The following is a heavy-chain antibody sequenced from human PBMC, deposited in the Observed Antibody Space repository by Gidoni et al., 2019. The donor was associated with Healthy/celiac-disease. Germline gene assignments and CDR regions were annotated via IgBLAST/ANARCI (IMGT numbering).Heavy chain of an antibody. CDR2: ISGSGGST. Sequence: EVQLLESGGGLVQPGGALRLSCAASGFTFSSYAMSWVRQAPGQGLGWVSAISGSGGSTYYADSVKGRFTISRDNSKNTLYLQMNSLRAEDTAVYYCAKDAPGRIAVSIDYWGQGTLVTVSS. V-gene: IGHV3-23*01. D-gene: IGHD6-19*01. CDR3: AKDAPGRIAVSIDY. CDR1: GFTFSSYA. J-gene: IGHJ4*02.